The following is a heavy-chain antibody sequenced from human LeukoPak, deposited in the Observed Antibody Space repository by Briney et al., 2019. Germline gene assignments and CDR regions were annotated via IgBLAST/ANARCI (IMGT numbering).Heavy chain of an antibody. J-gene: IGHJ4*02. V-gene: IGHV1-3*01. Sequence: ASVKVSCKASGYTFTSYAMHWVRQAPGQRLEWMGWINAGNGNTKYSQKFQGRVTITRDTSASTAYMELSSLRSEDTAVYFCEREPENEILTGYLDYWGQGTLVTVSS. D-gene: IGHD3-9*01. CDR3: EREPENEILTGYLDY. CDR1: GYTFTSYA. CDR2: INAGNGNT.